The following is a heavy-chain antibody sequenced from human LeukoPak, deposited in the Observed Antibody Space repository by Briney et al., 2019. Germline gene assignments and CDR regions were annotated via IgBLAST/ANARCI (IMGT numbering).Heavy chain of an antibody. CDR2: IYYSGST. D-gene: IGHD6-25*01. V-gene: IGHV4-59*01. J-gene: IGHJ1*01. CDR3: ARQRGHFQH. CDR1: GGSISNYY. Sequence: PSETLSLTCTVSGGSISNYYWSWIRQPPGKGLEWIGSIYYSGSTYYNPSLKSRVTISVDTSKNQFSLKLSSVSAADTAVYYCARQRGHFQHWGQGTLVTVSS.